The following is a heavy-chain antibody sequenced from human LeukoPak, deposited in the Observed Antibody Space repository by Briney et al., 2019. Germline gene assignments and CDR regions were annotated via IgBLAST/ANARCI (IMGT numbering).Heavy chain of an antibody. J-gene: IGHJ5*02. V-gene: IGHV1-18*01. CDR1: DYTFTNYG. Sequence: ASVNLSCKASDYTFTNYGISLGPQSPGHGLEGMKFFNAYNGDTKYAQDLHCRITITTYTSTILTYIDLHSLTSDHKSVYYCTIRSGTLKTNWFAPCGQGTLVTASS. D-gene: IGHD1-26*01. CDR2: FNAYNGDT. CDR3: TIRSGTLKTNWFAP.